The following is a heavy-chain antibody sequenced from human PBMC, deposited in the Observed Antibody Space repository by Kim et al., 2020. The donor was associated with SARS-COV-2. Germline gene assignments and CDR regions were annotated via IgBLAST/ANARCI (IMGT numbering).Heavy chain of an antibody. J-gene: IGHJ6*02. CDR2: IYYSGST. D-gene: IGHD3-10*01. Sequence: SETLSLTCTVSGGSISSGGYYWSWIRQHPGKGLEWIGYIYYSGSTYYNPSLKSRVTISVDTSKNQFSLKLSSVTAADTAVYYCAREVYGEVYYYGMDVWGQGTTVTVSS. CDR3: AREVYGEVYYYGMDV. CDR1: GGSISSGGYY. V-gene: IGHV4-31*03.